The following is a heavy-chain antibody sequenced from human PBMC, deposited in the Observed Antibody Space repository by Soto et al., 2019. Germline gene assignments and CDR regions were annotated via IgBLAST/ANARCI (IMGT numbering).Heavy chain of an antibody. CDR1: GYSFGFYW. J-gene: IGHJ4*02. V-gene: IGHV3-74*01. D-gene: IGHD3-10*01. Sequence: GGSLRLSCAGFGYSFGFYWMTWVRQVPGKGLVGVSRLNPYASTTSYADSVQGRFTISRDNAKNTLYLQMNSLRAEDKAVYYWSRDIFGEKDSWGQGT. CDR2: LNPYASTT. CDR3: SRDIFGEKDS.